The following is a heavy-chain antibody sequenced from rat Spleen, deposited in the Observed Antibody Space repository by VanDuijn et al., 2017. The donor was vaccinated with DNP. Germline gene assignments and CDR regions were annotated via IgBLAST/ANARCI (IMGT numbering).Heavy chain of an antibody. CDR1: GFTFSDYN. D-gene: IGHD1-1*01. CDR2: ISYDGSST. CDR3: ARLQWGAMDA. V-gene: IGHV5-7*01. J-gene: IGHJ4*01. Sequence: EVQLVESGGGLVQPGRSLKLSCAASGFTFSDYNMAWVRQAPKKGLEWVATISYDGSSTYYRDSVKGRFTISRDNAKSTLYLQMDSLRSEDTATYYCARLQWGAMDAWGQGTSVTVSS.